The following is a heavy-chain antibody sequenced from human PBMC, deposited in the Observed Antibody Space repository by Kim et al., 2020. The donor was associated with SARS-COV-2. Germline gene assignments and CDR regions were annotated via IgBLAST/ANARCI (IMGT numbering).Heavy chain of an antibody. CDR1: GFTFSSYA. D-gene: IGHD3-3*01. CDR2: ISGSGGST. CDR3: AKNDYRGYDFWSGYPEAFDI. J-gene: IGHJ3*02. Sequence: GGSLRLSCAASGFTFSSYAMSWVRQAPGKGLEWVSAISGSGGSTYYADSVKGRFTISRDNSKNTLYLQMNSLRAEDTAVYYCAKNDYRGYDFWSGYPEAFDIWGQGTMVTVSS. V-gene: IGHV3-23*01.